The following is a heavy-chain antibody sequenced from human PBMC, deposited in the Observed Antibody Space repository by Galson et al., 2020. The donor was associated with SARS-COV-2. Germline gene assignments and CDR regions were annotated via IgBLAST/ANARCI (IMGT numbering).Heavy chain of an antibody. D-gene: IGHD2-8*01. Sequence: ASVKVSCKASRYTFTSYVIILVRQAPCQGLEWMGWISRYNNNTTYAQNFQVRVTITTDKSTTTSYMELRSLRSDDKAVYYCARAAAGFCTNGVCQLGDFYGMDVWRQGTLVTVSS. J-gene: IGHJ6*02. V-gene: IGHV1-18*01. CDR3: ARAAAGFCTNGVCQLGDFYGMDV. CDR2: ISRYNNNT. CDR1: RYTFTSYV.